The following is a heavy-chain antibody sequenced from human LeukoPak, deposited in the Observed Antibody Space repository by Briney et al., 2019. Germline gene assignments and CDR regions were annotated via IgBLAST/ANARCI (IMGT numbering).Heavy chain of an antibody. J-gene: IGHJ4*02. CDR2: INPNSGGT. CDR1: GYTFTGYY. Sequence: ASVKVSCKASGYTFTGYYMHWVRQAPGQGLEWMGWINPNSGGTNYAQKFQGWVTMTTDTSTSTAYMELRSLRSDDTAVYYCARVAYGIAAAGKVDYWGQGTLVTVSS. D-gene: IGHD6-13*01. CDR3: ARVAYGIAAAGKVDY. V-gene: IGHV1-2*04.